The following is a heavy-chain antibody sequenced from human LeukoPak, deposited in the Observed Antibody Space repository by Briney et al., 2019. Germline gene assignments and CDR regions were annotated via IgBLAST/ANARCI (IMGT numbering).Heavy chain of an antibody. D-gene: IGHD6-6*01. CDR2: ISTYNGNT. Sequence: ASVKVSCKASGYTFTSYSINWVRQAPGQGLEWMGWISTYNGNTNYAQKLQGRVTMTTDTSTSTAYMELRSLRSDDTAVYYCAKDRWRDGSSSFDNWGQGNLVTVSS. V-gene: IGHV1-18*01. CDR1: GYTFTSYS. J-gene: IGHJ4*02. CDR3: AKDRWRDGSSSFDN.